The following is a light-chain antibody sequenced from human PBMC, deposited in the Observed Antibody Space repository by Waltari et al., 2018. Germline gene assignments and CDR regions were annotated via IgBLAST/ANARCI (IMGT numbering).Light chain of an antibody. Sequence: EIVLTQSPVTLSLAPGEISTPSCWASQSVGSSLAWSQQKPGQAPRLLMYDASNRATGVPARFNGSGSGTDFTLTIISLQSEDSAVYYFQQRSNWPPITFGQGTRLEIK. CDR2: DAS. CDR1: QSVGSS. CDR3: QQRSNWPPIT. V-gene: IGKV3-11*01. J-gene: IGKJ5*01.